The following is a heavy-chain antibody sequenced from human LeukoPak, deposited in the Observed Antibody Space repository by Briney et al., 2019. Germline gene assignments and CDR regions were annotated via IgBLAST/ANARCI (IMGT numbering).Heavy chain of an antibody. CDR1: GGTYSSHS. CDR3: MRGRDAYKSKTFDI. J-gene: IGHJ3*02. Sequence: ASEKVSCKAFGGTYSSHSISWVRQATGQWLEWMGGNIPIFGTSNYAQKFQGRVTISADESTSTACMELRSLRSEDTAVYYCMRGRDAYKSKTFDIWGQGTMVTVSS. V-gene: IGHV1-69*01. D-gene: IGHD5-24*01. CDR2: NIPIFGTS.